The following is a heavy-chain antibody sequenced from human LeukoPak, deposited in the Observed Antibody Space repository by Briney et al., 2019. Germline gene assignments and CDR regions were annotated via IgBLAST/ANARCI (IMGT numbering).Heavy chain of an antibody. V-gene: IGHV3-33*06. J-gene: IGHJ4*02. CDR1: GFTFSSYG. D-gene: IGHD3-22*01. CDR3: AKDYYDSSGYPDY. Sequence: GGSLRLSCAASGFTFSSYGMHWVRQAPGMGLEWVAVIWYDGSTKYYADSVKGRFTISRDNSKNTLYLQMNSLRAEDTAVYYCAKDYYDSSGYPDYWGQGTLVTVSS. CDR2: IWYDGSTK.